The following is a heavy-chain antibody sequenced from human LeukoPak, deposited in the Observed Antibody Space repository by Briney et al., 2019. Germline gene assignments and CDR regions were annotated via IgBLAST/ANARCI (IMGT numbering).Heavy chain of an antibody. Sequence: KPSETLSLTCTVSGGSISGRGYYWGWIRQPPGKGLEWIGNIYDSRSTHYDPSHKRRITISVDTTKTQFPLKVTSVTAADTAVYYCASKTPYYDILTGYYGYWGQGTLVTVSS. CDR3: ASKTPYYDILTGYYGY. V-gene: IGHV4-39*01. J-gene: IGHJ4*02. CDR1: GGSISGRGYY. D-gene: IGHD3-9*01. CDR2: IYDSRST.